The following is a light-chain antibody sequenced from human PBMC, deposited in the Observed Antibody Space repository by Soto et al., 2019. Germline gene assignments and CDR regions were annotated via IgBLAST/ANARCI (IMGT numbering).Light chain of an antibody. CDR3: QQWGSSLTWA. Sequence: EIVLTQSPGTLSLSPGERATLSCRASQAITSSCLAWYQQRPGQAPRHLIYGASSRATGIRDRFSASGSGTYLTLIISRLEPEDFAVYYDQQWGSSLTWAFGQGTNLEIK. J-gene: IGKJ1*01. CDR2: GAS. CDR1: QAITSSC. V-gene: IGKV3-20*01.